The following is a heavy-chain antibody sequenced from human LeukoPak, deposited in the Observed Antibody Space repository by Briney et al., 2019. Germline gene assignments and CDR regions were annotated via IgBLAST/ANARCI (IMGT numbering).Heavy chain of an antibody. CDR2: INHNGNVN. D-gene: IGHD3-16*01. CDR1: GFSVSNNY. J-gene: IGHJ6*02. V-gene: IGHV3-7*03. Sequence: GGSLRLSCAASGFSVSNNYMNWARQAPGKGLEWVASINHNGNVNYYVDSVKGRFTISRDNAKNSLYLQMSNLRAEDTAVYFCARGGGLDVWGQGATVTVSS. CDR3: ARGGGLDV.